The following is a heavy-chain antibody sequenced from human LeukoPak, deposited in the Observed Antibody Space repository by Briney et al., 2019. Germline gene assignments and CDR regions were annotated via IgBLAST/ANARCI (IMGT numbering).Heavy chain of an antibody. D-gene: IGHD3-22*01. J-gene: IGHJ4*02. CDR2: ISGSGGST. CDR3: AKDRRQYYYDSSAYDY. CDR1: GFTFSSYA. V-gene: IGHV3-23*01. Sequence: GGSVRLSCAASGFTFSSYAMSWVRQAPGKGLERVSAISGSGGSTYYADSVKGRFTISRDNSKNTLYLQMNSLRAEDTAVYYCAKDRRQYYYDSSAYDYWGQGTLVTVSS.